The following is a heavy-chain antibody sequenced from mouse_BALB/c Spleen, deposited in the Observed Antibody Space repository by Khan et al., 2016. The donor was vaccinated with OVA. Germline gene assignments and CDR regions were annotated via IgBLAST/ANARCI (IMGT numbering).Heavy chain of an antibody. CDR3: AREAYRYDEYYFDY. Sequence: EVMLVESGGGSVKPGGSLKLSCAVSGFTFSSYAMSWVRQTPEKRLEWVASISSGGSTYYPDSVKGRFTISRDNARNILYLQMSSLRSEDMAMYYGAREAYRYDEYYFDYWGQGTTLTVSS. V-gene: IGHV5-6-5*01. CDR1: GFTFSSYA. D-gene: IGHD2-14*01. CDR2: ISSGGST. J-gene: IGHJ2*01.